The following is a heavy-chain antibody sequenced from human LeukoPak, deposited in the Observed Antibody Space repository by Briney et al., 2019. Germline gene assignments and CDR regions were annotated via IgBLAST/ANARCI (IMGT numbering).Heavy chain of an antibody. CDR1: GFAFSSYA. J-gene: IGHJ4*02. Sequence: GRSLRLSCTTSGFAFSSYAMSWVRQAPGNGLEWVSSIVVTGGTTYYAHSVKGRFTISRDNSTNTLYLQMNSLSVDDTAVYYCAKGSNYGYGYYFDFWGQGALVTVSS. CDR3: AKGSNYGYGYYFDF. CDR2: IVVTGGTT. V-gene: IGHV3-23*01. D-gene: IGHD5-18*01.